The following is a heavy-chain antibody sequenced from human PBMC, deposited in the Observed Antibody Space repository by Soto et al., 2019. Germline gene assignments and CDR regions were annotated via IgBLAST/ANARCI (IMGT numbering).Heavy chain of an antibody. Sequence: QVQLVESGGGVVQPGRSLRLSCAASGFTFSYYAMHWVRQAPGKGLEWVAVISYEGSNKYHADSVKGRFTISRDNSKNSLYLQMNCLRAEDTAVYYCARVGGDVVVGDDAPDIWGQGTMVTVSS. D-gene: IGHD2-15*01. CDR3: ARVGGDVVVGDDAPDI. CDR2: ISYEGSNK. CDR1: GFTFSYYA. J-gene: IGHJ3*02. V-gene: IGHV3-30-3*01.